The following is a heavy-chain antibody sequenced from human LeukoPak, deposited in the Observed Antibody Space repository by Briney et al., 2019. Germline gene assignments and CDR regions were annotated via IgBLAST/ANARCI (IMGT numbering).Heavy chain of an antibody. Sequence: GGSLRLSCAASGFTFSNAWMSWVRQAPGKGLEWVGRTKSKTDGGTTDCAAPVKGRFTISRDDSKNTVYLQMNSLKTEDTAVYYCTTVQELRYFDWLLEGVDYTDYWGQGTLVTVSS. J-gene: IGHJ4*02. CDR2: TKSKTDGGTT. CDR3: TTVQELRYFDWLLEGVDYTDY. V-gene: IGHV3-15*01. D-gene: IGHD3-9*01. CDR1: GFTFSNAW.